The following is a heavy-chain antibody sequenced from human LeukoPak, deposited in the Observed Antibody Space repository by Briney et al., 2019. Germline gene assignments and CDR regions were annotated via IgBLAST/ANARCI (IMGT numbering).Heavy chain of an antibody. V-gene: IGHV1-2*02. CDR3: ARDDNYGIFVNVDY. J-gene: IGHJ4*02. D-gene: IGHD4-11*01. CDR1: GYTFTGYH. Sequence: GASVKVSCKASGYTFTGYHMHWVRQAPGQGPEWMGWISTSTGDTKYTQKFQGRVTLTTDTSTSTAYMELSSLRSDDTAVYYCARDDNYGIFVNVDYWGQGTLVTVSS. CDR2: ISTSTGDT.